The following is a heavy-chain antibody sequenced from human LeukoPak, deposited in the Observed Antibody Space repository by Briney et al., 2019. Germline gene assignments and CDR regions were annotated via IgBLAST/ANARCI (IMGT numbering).Heavy chain of an antibody. CDR1: GFTFSSYR. Sequence: GGSLRLSCAASGFTFSSYRMHWVRQAPGKGLEWVAVISYDGSNKYYADSVKGRFTISRDNSKNTLYLQMNSLRAEDTAVYYCARDRVGATDYFDYWGQGTLVTVSS. V-gene: IGHV3-30*03. CDR3: ARDRVGATDYFDY. CDR2: ISYDGSNK. J-gene: IGHJ4*02. D-gene: IGHD1-26*01.